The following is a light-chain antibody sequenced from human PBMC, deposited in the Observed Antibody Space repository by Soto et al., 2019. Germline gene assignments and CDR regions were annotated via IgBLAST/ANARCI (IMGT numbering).Light chain of an antibody. Sequence: IQMTQSPSTLSASVGDRVTFTCRASQSISTWLAWYQQKPGKAPKLLIYKASTLEVGVPSRFSGSRSGTEFTRTIITLQPSDFATYYCQQYNSYSWTFGQGTKV. CDR3: QQYNSYSWT. CDR2: KAS. CDR1: QSISTW. V-gene: IGKV1-5*03. J-gene: IGKJ1*01.